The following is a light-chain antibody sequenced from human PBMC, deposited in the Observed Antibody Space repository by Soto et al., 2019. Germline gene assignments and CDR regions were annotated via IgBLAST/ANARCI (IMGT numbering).Light chain of an antibody. CDR2: EVS. CDR1: QSLLSSGGETY. Sequence: DIVMSQTPLSLSVTPGQPASISCRSSQSLLSSGGETYLFWYLQRPGQSPQLLSYEVSNRISAVPDRFSGSGSGTDVKLKSSRVEAEDAGVYYCMQSIQLPLTFGQGTRLEVK. J-gene: IGKJ5*01. CDR3: MQSIQLPLT. V-gene: IGKV2D-29*02.